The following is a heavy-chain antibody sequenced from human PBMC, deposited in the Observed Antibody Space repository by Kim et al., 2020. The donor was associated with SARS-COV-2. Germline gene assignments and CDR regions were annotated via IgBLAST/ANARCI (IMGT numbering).Heavy chain of an antibody. CDR2: IYPGDSDT. J-gene: IGHJ4*02. D-gene: IGHD3-22*01. CDR3: ATRGGYYDSSGYYRGFDY. V-gene: IGHV5-51*01. CDR1: GYSFTSYW. Sequence: GESLKISCKGSGYSFTSYWIGWVRQMPGKGLEWMGIIYPGDSDTRYSPSFHGQVTIPADKSISTAYLQWSSLKTSDSAMYYFATRGGYYDSSGYYRGFDYWGLGNMVTFSS.